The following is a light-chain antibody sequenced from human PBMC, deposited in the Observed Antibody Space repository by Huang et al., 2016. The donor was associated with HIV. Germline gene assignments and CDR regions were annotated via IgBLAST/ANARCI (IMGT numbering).Light chain of an antibody. CDR2: AVS. J-gene: IGKJ5*01. V-gene: IGKV1-39*01. Sequence: IQLTQSPTSLSASVGDRVTIACLASQAIGTYLNWFQQKPGRAPKLLISAVSSLPTGIPSRFIGSGSGTEVTLTIRGLQFDDFATYFCQQSYSALISFGQGTRLEMK. CDR1: QAIGTY. CDR3: QQSYSALIS.